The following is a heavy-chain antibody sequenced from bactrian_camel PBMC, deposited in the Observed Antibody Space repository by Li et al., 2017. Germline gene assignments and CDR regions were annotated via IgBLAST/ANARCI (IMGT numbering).Heavy chain of an antibody. CDR2: LYMNGGSR. J-gene: IGHJ4*01. D-gene: IGHD1*01. CDR1: TYTYNMRC. Sequence: DVQLVESGGGSVQAGGSLRLSCATSTYTYNMRCMGWFRQAPGKEREGVAALYMNGGSRYYADPVKGRFTISKDNVKNTLYLQMNSLKPEDTALYNCAAVRFKTGAGHCDRFLPSVTYSYWGRGTQVTVS. V-gene: IGHV3S31*01. CDR3: AAVRFKTGAGHCDRFLPSVTYSY.